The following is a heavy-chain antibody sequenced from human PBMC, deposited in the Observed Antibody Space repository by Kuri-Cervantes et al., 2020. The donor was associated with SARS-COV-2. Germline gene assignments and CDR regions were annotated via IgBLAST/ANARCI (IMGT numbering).Heavy chain of an antibody. CDR3: ARELVVPAATGYYYYGMDV. CDR1: GDSISSYY. CDR2: IYISGST. V-gene: IGHV4-4*07. Sequence: SETLSLTCTVSGDSISSYYWSWIRQPAGKGLEWIGRIYISGSTNYHPSLESRVTMSIDTSRNQFSLRLSSVTAADTAVYYCARELVVPAATGYYYYGMDVWGQGTTVTVSS. D-gene: IGHD2-2*01. J-gene: IGHJ6*02.